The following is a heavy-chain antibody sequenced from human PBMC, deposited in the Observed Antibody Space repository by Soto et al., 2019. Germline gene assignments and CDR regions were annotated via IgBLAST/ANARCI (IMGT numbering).Heavy chain of an antibody. CDR3: AREGDYSAFDV. Sequence: QVQLQESGPGLVKPSETLSLSYTVSGGSVSSGSYYWSWIRQPPGKGLEWIGYTYYSGSTNYNPSLKSRVTISVDTSKNQFSLKLSSVTAADTAVYYCAREGDYSAFDVWGQGTPVTVSS. CDR2: TYYSGST. J-gene: IGHJ6*02. CDR1: GGSVSSGSYY. D-gene: IGHD2-15*01. V-gene: IGHV4-61*01.